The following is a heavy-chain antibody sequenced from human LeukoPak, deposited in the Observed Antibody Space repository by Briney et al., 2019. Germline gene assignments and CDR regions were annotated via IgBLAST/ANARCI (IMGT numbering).Heavy chain of an antibody. D-gene: IGHD3-10*01. CDR2: INHSGST. CDR3: ARARRANAMVRGAPYNWFDP. J-gene: IGHJ5*02. CDR1: GGSFSGYY. Sequence: SETLSLTCAVYGGSFSGYYWSWIRQPPGKGLEWIREINHSGSTNYNPSLKSRVTISVDTSKNQFSLKLSSVTAADTAVYYCARARRANAMVRGAPYNWFDPWGQGTLVTVSS. V-gene: IGHV4-34*01.